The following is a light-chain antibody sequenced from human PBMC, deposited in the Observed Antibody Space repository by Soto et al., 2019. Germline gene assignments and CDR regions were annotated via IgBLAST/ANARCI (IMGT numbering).Light chain of an antibody. J-gene: IGLJ1*01. Sequence: QSALTQPRSVSASPGHSVTISCTGTRSDVGGYNYVSWYQHHPGKAPKPMIYGVSERPSGVPDRFSGSKSGNTASLTISGLQAEDEADYYCCSYAGTPYVFGTGTKVTV. CDR1: RSDVGGYNY. CDR3: CSYAGTPYV. CDR2: GVS. V-gene: IGLV2-11*01.